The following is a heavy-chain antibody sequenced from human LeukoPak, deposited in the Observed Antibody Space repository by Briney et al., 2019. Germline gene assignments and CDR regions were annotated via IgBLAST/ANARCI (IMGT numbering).Heavy chain of an antibody. J-gene: IGHJ4*02. CDR1: GFSVGSND. Sequence: SGGSLRLSCAASGFSVGSNDINCVPQAPEKGLECVSVIYSGGRTYYADSVKGRFTISRDSSENTLNLQINSLRAEDTAVYYCARGAGTSGGYWSSPPSHFDCWGEGTLVTVSS. CDR2: IYSGGRT. CDR3: ARGAGTSGGYWSSPPSHFDC. V-gene: IGHV3-66*01. D-gene: IGHD1-26*01.